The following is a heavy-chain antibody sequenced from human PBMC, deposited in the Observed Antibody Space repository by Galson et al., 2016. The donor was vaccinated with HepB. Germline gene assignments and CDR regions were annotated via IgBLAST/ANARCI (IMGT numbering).Heavy chain of an antibody. V-gene: IGHV1-46*03. Sequence: SVKVSCKASGYTFTSYFIHWVRQAPGQGLEWMGMINPSGGSTNYPPKFQGRVIMTRDTSTSTLYLQLSSLRSEDTAVYYCARVMLKYPLLTEGGFDPWGQGTLVTVSS. J-gene: IGHJ5*02. D-gene: IGHD2-2*01. CDR3: ARVMLKYPLLTEGGFDP. CDR2: INPSGGST. CDR1: GYTFTSYF.